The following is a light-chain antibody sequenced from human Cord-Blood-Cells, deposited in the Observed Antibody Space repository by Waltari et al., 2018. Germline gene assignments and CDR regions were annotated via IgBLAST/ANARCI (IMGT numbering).Light chain of an antibody. CDR3: SSYTSSSTLVV. CDR1: SSDVGGYNY. J-gene: IGLJ2*01. Sequence: QSALTQPASVSGSPGQSITISCTGTSSDVGGYNYVSWYQQHPGKAPKLMIYDVSNRPSGVSNRFSGSNSGNTASLTISGLQAEDEADYDCSSYTSSSTLVVFGGGTKLTVL. V-gene: IGLV2-14*01. CDR2: DVS.